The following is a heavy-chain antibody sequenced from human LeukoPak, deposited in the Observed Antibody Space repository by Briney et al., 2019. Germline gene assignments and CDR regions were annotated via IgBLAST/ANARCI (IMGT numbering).Heavy chain of an antibody. V-gene: IGHV3-7*01. Sequence: GGSLRLSCAASGFTFSSCWLSWVRQAPGKGLEWVANIKQDGSEKYYVDSVKGRFTISRDNAKNSLYLQMNSLRAEDTAVYYCARDKCELPWAFDYWGQGILVTVSS. J-gene: IGHJ4*02. D-gene: IGHD1-26*01. CDR1: GFTFSSCW. CDR3: ARDKCELPWAFDY. CDR2: IKQDGSEK.